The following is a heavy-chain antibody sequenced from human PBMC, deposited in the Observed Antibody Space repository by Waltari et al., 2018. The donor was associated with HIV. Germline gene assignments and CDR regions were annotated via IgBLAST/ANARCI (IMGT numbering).Heavy chain of an antibody. V-gene: IGHV1-2*02. CDR2: INPNSGGT. CDR3: ARDLGYCSGGSCYSEGNWFDP. CDR1: GYTFTGYY. D-gene: IGHD2-15*01. J-gene: IGHJ5*02. Sequence: QVQLVQSGAEVKKPGASVKVSCKASGYTFTGYYMHWVRQAPGQGLEWMGWINPNSGGTNYAQKVQGRVTMTRDTSISSAYMELSRLRSDDTAVYYCARDLGYCSGGSCYSEGNWFDPWGQGTLVTVSS.